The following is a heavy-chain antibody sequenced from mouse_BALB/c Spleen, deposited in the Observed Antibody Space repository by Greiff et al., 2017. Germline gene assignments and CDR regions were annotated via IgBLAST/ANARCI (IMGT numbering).Heavy chain of an antibody. CDR2: ISDGGSYT. Sequence: DVKLVESGGGLVKPGGSLKLSCAASGFTFSDYYMYWVRQTPEKRLEWVATISDGGSYTYYPDSVKGRFTISRDNAKNNLYLQMSSLKSEDTAMYYCAREWRGDYDEAWFAYWGQGTLVTVSA. J-gene: IGHJ3*01. D-gene: IGHD2-4*01. V-gene: IGHV5-4*02. CDR3: AREWRGDYDEAWFAY. CDR1: GFTFSDYY.